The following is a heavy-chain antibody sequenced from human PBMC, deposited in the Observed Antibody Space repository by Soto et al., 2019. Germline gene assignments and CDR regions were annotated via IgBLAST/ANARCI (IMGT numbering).Heavy chain of an antibody. V-gene: IGHV3-15*01. D-gene: IGHD2-2*01. Sequence: SGGSLRLSCAASGFTFSNAWMSWVRQAPGKGLEWVGRIKSKTDGGTTDYAAPVKGRFTISRDDSKNTLYLQMNSLKTEDTAVYYCTTDCSSTSCLRAFDIWGQGTMVTVSS. J-gene: IGHJ3*02. CDR3: TTDCSSTSCLRAFDI. CDR2: IKSKTDGGTT. CDR1: GFTFSNAW.